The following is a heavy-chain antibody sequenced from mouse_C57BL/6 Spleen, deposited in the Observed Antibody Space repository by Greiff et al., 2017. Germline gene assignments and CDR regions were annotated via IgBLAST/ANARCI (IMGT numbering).Heavy chain of an antibody. CDR1: GFTFSDFY. Sequence: EVHLVESGGGLVQSGRSLRLSCATSGFTFSDFYMEWVRQAPGKGLEWIAASRNKANDYTTEYSASVKGRFIVSRDTSQSILYLQMNALRAEDTAIYYCARDADDGYSYWYFDVWGTGTTVTVSS. D-gene: IGHD2-3*01. CDR3: ARDADDGYSYWYFDV. J-gene: IGHJ1*03. V-gene: IGHV7-1*01. CDR2: SRNKANDYTT.